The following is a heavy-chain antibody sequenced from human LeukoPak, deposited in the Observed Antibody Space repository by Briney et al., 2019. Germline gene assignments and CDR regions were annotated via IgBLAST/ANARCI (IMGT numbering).Heavy chain of an antibody. Sequence: GSSVNVSRKASVYTFTSYGISWVRQAPGQGLEGMGGISAYNGNTNYAQKLQGRVTMTTDTSTSTAYMELRSLRSDDTAVYYCARQKRTVVGATRFDYWGQGTLVTVSS. D-gene: IGHD1-26*01. CDR3: ARQKRTVVGATRFDY. J-gene: IGHJ4*02. CDR2: ISAYNGNT. V-gene: IGHV1-18*01. CDR1: VYTFTSYG.